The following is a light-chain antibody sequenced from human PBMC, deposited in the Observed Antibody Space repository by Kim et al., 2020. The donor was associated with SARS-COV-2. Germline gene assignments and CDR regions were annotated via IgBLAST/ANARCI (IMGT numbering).Light chain of an antibody. CDR2: GAS. V-gene: IGKV3-20*01. CDR3: QQYGTLPYT. Sequence: EIVLTQSPDTLSLSPGERATLSCRASHSVASRYLAWYQLKPGQAPRLHIFGASSWAAGVPDRFTGSGSGTDFTLTISSLEPEDFAMYYCQQYGTLPYTFGQGTKVDIK. J-gene: IGKJ2*01. CDR1: HSVASRY.